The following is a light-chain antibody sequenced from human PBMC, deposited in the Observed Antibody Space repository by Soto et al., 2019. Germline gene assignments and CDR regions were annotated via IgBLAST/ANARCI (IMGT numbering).Light chain of an antibody. J-gene: IGLJ1*01. V-gene: IGLV2-23*01. CDR1: TSDVGGYNL. CDR2: EGT. CDR3: CSHASSSSYV. Sequence: SALTQPASVSGSPGQSITISCSGTTSDVGGYNLVSWYQQHTAKAPKLLIYEGTQRPSGVSSRFSGSKSGNTASLTISGLQAEDEADYYCCSHASSSSYVFGTGTKVTVL.